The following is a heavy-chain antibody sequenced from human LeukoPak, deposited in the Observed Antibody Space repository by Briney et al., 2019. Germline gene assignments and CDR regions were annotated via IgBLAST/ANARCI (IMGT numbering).Heavy chain of an antibody. CDR2: ISSSGSTI. V-gene: IGHV3-11*04. CDR1: GFTFSDYY. CDR3: ARDEILANYYDSSGYQGPHDAFDI. J-gene: IGHJ3*02. Sequence: GGSLRLSCAASGFTFSDYYMSWIRQAPGKGLEWVSYISSSGSTIYYADSVKGRFTISRDNAKNSLYLQMNSLRAEDTAVYYCARDEILANYYDSSGYQGPHDAFDIWGQGTMVTV. D-gene: IGHD3-22*01.